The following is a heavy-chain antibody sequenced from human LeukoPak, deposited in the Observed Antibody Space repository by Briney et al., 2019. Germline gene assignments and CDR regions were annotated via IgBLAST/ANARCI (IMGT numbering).Heavy chain of an antibody. D-gene: IGHD3-3*01. J-gene: IGHJ4*02. CDR1: GFTFRSHA. Sequence: GTSLRLSCATSGFTFRSHAMHWVRQSPGKGLEWVAQIWYDGSNKYYADSVKGRFSVSRDNSKNTLYLQMNSLRAEDTAVFYCARDQYDTWSRRGNFDSWGQGTLVIVSS. CDR2: IWYDGSNK. CDR3: ARDQYDTWSRRGNFDS. V-gene: IGHV3-33*01.